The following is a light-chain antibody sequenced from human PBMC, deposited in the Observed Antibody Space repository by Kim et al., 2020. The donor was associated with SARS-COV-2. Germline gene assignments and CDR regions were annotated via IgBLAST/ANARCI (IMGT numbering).Light chain of an antibody. V-gene: IGKV1-39*01. CDR2: AAS. Sequence: DIQMTQSPLSLSASVGDRVTITCRTSQNINSHLNWYHQKQGQAPKRLIYAASTLQGGVPSRFSGSGSETDFTLTISSLEAEDVATYYCIQTSICPGTFGPGTKVDIK. CDR1: QNINSH. J-gene: IGKJ3*01. CDR3: IQTSICPGT.